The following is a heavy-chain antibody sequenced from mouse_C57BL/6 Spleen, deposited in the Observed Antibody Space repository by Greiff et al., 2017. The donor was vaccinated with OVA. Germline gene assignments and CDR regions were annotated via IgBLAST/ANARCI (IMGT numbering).Heavy chain of an antibody. CDR2: IDPSDSYT. CDR3: ARRYYDRSYWYFDV. V-gene: IGHV1-69*01. J-gene: IGHJ1*03. D-gene: IGHD1-1*01. CDR1: GYTFTSYW. Sequence: QVHVKQPGAELVMPGASVKLSCKASGYTFTSYWMHWVKQRPGQGLEWIGEIDPSDSYTNYNQKFKGKSTLTVDKSSSTAYMQLSSLTSEDSAVYYCARRYYDRSYWYFDVWGTGTTVTVSS.